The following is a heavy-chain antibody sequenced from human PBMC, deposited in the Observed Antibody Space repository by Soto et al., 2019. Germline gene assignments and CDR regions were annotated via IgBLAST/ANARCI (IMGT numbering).Heavy chain of an antibody. D-gene: IGHD3-22*01. Sequence: QLQLQESGPGLVKPSETLSLTCSVSGGSISSTNHYWGWIRQPPGKGLEWIGDIYYSGITLYNPSLKSRVTMFVDTSRNQLSLELRSVTAADTAVYYCARHGYYYDSTGYYYFIWGQGTLVTVSS. V-gene: IGHV4-39*01. J-gene: IGHJ4*02. CDR2: IYYSGIT. CDR1: GGSISSTNHY. CDR3: ARHGYYYDSTGYYYFI.